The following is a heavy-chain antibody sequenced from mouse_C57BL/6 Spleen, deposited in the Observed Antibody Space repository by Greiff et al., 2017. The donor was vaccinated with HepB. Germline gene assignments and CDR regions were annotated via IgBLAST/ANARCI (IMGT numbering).Heavy chain of an antibody. CDR2: IYPGSGST. Sequence: QVQLQQPGAELVKPGASVKMSCKASGYTFTSYWITWVKQRPGQGLEWIGDIYPGSGSTNYNEKFKSKATLTVDTSSSTAYMQLSSLTSEDSAVYYCARWTYATVPYYYAMDYWGQGTSVTVSS. D-gene: IGHD1-1*01. V-gene: IGHV1-55*01. CDR3: ARWTYATVPYYYAMDY. J-gene: IGHJ4*01. CDR1: GYTFTSYW.